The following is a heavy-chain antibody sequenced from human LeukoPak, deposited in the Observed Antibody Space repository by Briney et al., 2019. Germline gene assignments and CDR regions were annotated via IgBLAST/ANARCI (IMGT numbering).Heavy chain of an antibody. Sequence: SETLSLTCAVSGGSISSSNWWSWVRQPPGKGLEWIGEIYHSGSTNYNPSLKSRVTISVDKSKNQFSLKLSSVTAADTAVYYCARADSDYDILTGYIPAPFDYWGQGTLVTVSS. D-gene: IGHD3-9*01. CDR2: IYHSGST. CDR3: ARADSDYDILTGYIPAPFDY. CDR1: GGSISSSNW. V-gene: IGHV4-4*02. J-gene: IGHJ4*02.